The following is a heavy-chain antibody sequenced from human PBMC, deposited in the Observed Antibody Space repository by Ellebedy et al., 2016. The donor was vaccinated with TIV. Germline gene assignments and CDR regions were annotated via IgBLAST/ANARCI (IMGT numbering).Heavy chain of an antibody. Sequence: SGPTLVXPTQTLTLTCTFSWFSLPTSGVGVGWIRQPPGKTLEWLAIIYWDDDKRYIPSLKTRLTITKDTSKNQVLLTITNMDPVDTATYYCALRRLEAAVNWGQGTLVTVSS. V-gene: IGHV2-5*02. J-gene: IGHJ4*02. CDR1: WFSLPTSGVG. CDR2: IYWDDDK. CDR3: ALRRLEAAVN. D-gene: IGHD6-25*01.